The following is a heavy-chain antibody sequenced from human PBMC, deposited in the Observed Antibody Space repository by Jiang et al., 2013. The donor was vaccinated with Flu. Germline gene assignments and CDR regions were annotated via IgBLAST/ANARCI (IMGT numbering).Heavy chain of an antibody. CDR1: GDSVSSNSAA. CDR3: VRGPPAYHYYGMDV. CDR2: TYYRSEWYN. Sequence: SQTLSLTCAISGDSVSSNSAAWHWIRQSPSRGLEWLARTYYRSEWYNHYAVSVKSRMTINPDTSKNRLSLLLNSVTPEDTAVYYCVRGPPAYHYYGMDVWGQGTTVTVSS. J-gene: IGHJ6*02. V-gene: IGHV6-1*01.